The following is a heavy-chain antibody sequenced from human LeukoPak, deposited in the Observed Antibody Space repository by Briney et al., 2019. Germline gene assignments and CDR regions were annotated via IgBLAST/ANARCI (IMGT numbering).Heavy chain of an antibody. CDR3: ARAALQWDYYMDV. CDR1: GFTVSSNY. V-gene: IGHV3-53*01. CDR2: IHSDDST. Sequence: GGSLRLSCEASGFTVSSNYMNWVRQAPGKGLEWVSVIHSDDSTYYADSVKGRFTISRDNSKNTLHLQMSSLRAEDTAVYYCARAALQWDYYMDVWGKGTTVTVSS. D-gene: IGHD4-11*01. J-gene: IGHJ6*03.